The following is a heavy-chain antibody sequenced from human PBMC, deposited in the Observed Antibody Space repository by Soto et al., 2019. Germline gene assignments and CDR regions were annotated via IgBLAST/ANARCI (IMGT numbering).Heavy chain of an antibody. CDR2: ISGSGGST. J-gene: IGHJ6*02. D-gene: IGHD2-2*01. CDR3: AKEGCSSTSCYGVNYYYYGMDV. V-gene: IGHV3-23*01. CDR1: GFTFSNYA. Sequence: GGSLRLSCAASGFTFSNYAMSWVRQAPGKGLEWVSAISGSGGSTYYADSVKGRFTISRDNSKNTLYLQMNSLRAEDTAVYYCAKEGCSSTSCYGVNYYYYGMDVWGQGTTVTVSS.